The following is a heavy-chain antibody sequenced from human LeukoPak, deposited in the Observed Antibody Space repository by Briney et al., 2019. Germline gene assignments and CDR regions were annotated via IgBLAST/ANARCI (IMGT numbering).Heavy chain of an antibody. CDR3: ATGPIFGVVIFTGAFDI. CDR1: GYTLTELS. D-gene: IGHD3-3*01. Sequence: ASVKVPCKVSGYTLTELSMHWVRQAPGKGLEWMGGFDPEDGETIYAQKFQGRVTMTEDTSTDTAYMELSSLRSEDTAVYYCATGPIFGVVIFTGAFDIWGQGTMVTVSS. V-gene: IGHV1-24*01. J-gene: IGHJ3*02. CDR2: FDPEDGET.